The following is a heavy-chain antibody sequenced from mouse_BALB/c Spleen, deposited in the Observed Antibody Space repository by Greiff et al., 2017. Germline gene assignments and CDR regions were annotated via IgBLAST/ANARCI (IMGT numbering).Heavy chain of an antibody. J-gene: IGHJ2*01. Sequence: EVKLVESGAELVKPGASVKLSCTASGFNIKDTYMHWVKQRPEQGLEWIGRIDPANGNTKYDPKFQGKATITADTSSNTAYLQLSSLTSEDTAVYYCARWGGNYYFDYWGQGTTLTVSS. D-gene: IGHD2-1*01. V-gene: IGHV14-3*02. CDR3: ARWGGNYYFDY. CDR1: GFNIKDTY. CDR2: IDPANGNT.